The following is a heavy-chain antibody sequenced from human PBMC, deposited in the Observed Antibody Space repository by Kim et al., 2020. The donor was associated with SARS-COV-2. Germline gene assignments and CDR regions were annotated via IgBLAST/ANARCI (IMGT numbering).Heavy chain of an antibody. J-gene: IGHJ4*02. V-gene: IGHV3-15*01. D-gene: IGHD3-10*01. Sequence: GGSLRLSCAASGFTFSNAWMSWVRQAPGKGLEWVGRIKSKTDGGTTDYAAPVKGRFTISRDDSKNTLYLQMNSLKTEDTAVYYCFRNYYGSGSGDYWGQGTLVTVSS. CDR3: FRNYYGSGSGDY. CDR2: IKSKTDGGTT. CDR1: GFTFSNAW.